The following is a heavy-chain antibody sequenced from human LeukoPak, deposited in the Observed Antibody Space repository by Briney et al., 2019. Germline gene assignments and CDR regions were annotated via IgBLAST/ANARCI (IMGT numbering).Heavy chain of an antibody. CDR3: ARDNSVGDIAWWFDP. Sequence: ASVKVSCKASGYGFTSHYMHWVRQAPGQGLEWMGLINPSGSSTLYAQKSQGRVTMTRDMSTTTDYMELSSLRSEDTAVYYCARDNSVGDIAWWFDPWGQGTLVTVSS. J-gene: IGHJ5*02. D-gene: IGHD3-16*02. V-gene: IGHV1-46*01. CDR2: INPSGSST. CDR1: GYGFTSHY.